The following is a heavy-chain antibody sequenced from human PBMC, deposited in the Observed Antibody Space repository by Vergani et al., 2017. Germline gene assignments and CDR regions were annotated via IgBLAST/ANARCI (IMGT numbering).Heavy chain of an antibody. V-gene: IGHV1-18*01. Sequence: QVQLVQSGAEVKKPGASVKVSCKASGYTFTSYGISWGRQAPGQGLEWMGWISAYNGNTNYAQKLQGRVTMTTDTSTSTAYMELRSLRSDDTAVYCCARDPESFGGTNWFDPWGQGTLVTVSS. CDR3: ARDPESFGGTNWFDP. J-gene: IGHJ5*02. CDR2: ISAYNGNT. CDR1: GYTFTSYG. D-gene: IGHD3-16*01.